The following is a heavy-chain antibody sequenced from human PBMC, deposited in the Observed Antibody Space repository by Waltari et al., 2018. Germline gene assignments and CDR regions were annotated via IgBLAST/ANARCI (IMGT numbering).Heavy chain of an antibody. J-gene: IGHJ6*02. CDR2: IKPDGSEK. Sequence: EVQMVESGGGLVQPGGSLRLSCAASGFTFSNSWMDWVRQAPGKGPEWIANIKPDGSEKNYVDSVKGRFTISRDNTKNSLYLQMNSLRAEDTAVYYCSKSLDVWGPGTSVTVSS. CDR3: SKSLDV. V-gene: IGHV3-7*01. CDR1: GFTFSNSW.